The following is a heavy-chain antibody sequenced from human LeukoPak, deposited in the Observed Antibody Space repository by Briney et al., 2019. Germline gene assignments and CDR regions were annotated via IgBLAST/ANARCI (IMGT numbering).Heavy chain of an antibody. Sequence: GESLRLSCAVSGFTFSGFWMSWSRQAPGKGLEWVASINSDGSEGYYADVVKGRFTISRDNAKNSLYLQINSLRAEDTAVYYCARSSYSSSSSVWGQGTMVTVSS. CDR1: GFTFSGFW. CDR2: INSDGSEG. J-gene: IGHJ3*01. D-gene: IGHD6-6*01. V-gene: IGHV3-7*03. CDR3: ARSSYSSSSSV.